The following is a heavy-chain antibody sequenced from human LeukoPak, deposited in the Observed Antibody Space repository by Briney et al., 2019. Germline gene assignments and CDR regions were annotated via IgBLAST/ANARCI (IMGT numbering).Heavy chain of an antibody. CDR2: IKQDGSEK. CDR3: ARDLVVRGVSSYNYYYGMDV. J-gene: IGHJ6*02. D-gene: IGHD3-10*01. CDR1: GFTFSSYW. Sequence: PGGSLRLSCAASGFTFSSYWMSWVRQAPGKGLEWVANIKQDGSEKYYVDSVKGRFTISRDNAKNSLYLQMNSLRAEDTAVYYCARDLVVRGVSSYNYYYGMDVWGQGTTVTVSS. V-gene: IGHV3-7*01.